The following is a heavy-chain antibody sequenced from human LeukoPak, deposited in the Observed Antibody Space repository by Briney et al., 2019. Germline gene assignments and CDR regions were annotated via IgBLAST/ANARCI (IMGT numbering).Heavy chain of an antibody. CDR1: GDSINGFY. CDR3: ARQGRFSYFGMDV. Sequence: SETLSLTCTVSGDSINGFYWSWIRQPPGKGLGWVAYIYFAGRTTYNPYLKSRVTISVDTYKNQFSLTLTSLTAADTAVYFCARQGRFSYFGMDVWGQGTTVTVSS. J-gene: IGHJ6*02. D-gene: IGHD3-3*01. V-gene: IGHV4-59*08. CDR2: IYFAGRT.